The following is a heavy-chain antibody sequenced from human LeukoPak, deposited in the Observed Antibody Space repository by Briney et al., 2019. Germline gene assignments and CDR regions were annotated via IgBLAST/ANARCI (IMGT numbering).Heavy chain of an antibody. CDR2: IIPIFGIA. Sequence: LGASVKVSCKASGGTFSSYAISWVRQAPGQGLEWMGRIIPIFGIANYAQKFQGRVTITADKSTSTAYMELSSLRSEDTAVYYCARGGPSRRRLDDWGQGTLLTVAS. V-gene: IGHV1-69*04. D-gene: IGHD6-13*01. J-gene: IGHJ4*02. CDR3: ARGGPSRRRLDD. CDR1: GGTFSSYA.